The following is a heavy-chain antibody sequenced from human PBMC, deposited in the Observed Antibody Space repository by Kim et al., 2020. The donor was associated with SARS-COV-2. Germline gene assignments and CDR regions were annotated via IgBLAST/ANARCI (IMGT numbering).Heavy chain of an antibody. D-gene: IGHD2-2*01. CDR3: ARGSLSSQEICSFDY. V-gene: IGHV3-48*03. Sequence: DSVKGRFTTSRDNAKNSLYLQMNSLRAEDTAVYYCARGSLSSQEICSFDYWGQGTLVTVSS. J-gene: IGHJ4*02.